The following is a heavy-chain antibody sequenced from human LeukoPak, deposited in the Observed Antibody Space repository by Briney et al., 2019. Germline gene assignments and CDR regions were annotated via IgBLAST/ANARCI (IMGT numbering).Heavy chain of an antibody. CDR3: ARDPRRYSSSWHWFDP. J-gene: IGHJ5*02. Sequence: GASVKVSCKASGYTFTSYGISWVRQAPGQGLEWMGWISAYNGNTNYAQELQGRVTMTTDTSTSTAYMELRSLRSDDTAVYYCARDPRRYSSSWHWFDPWGQGTLVTVSS. D-gene: IGHD6-13*01. V-gene: IGHV1-18*01. CDR2: ISAYNGNT. CDR1: GYTFTSYG.